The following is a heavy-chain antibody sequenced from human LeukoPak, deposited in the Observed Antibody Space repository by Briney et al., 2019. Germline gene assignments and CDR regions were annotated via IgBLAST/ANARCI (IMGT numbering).Heavy chain of an antibody. CDR2: ISSSSSYI. CDR1: GLTFSSYS. CDR3: ARQMNRWYTIFDY. D-gene: IGHD6-13*01. Sequence: GGSLRLSCAASGLTFSSYSMNWVRQAPGKGLEWVSSISSSSSYIYYADSVKGRFTISRDNAKNSLYLQMNSLRAEDTAVYYCARQMNRWYTIFDYWGQGTLVTVSS. J-gene: IGHJ4*02. V-gene: IGHV3-21*01.